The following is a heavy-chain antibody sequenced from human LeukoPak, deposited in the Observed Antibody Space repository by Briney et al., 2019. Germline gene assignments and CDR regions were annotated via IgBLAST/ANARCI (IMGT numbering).Heavy chain of an antibody. CDR2: IYSGGST. Sequence: PGGSLRLSCAASGFTVSSNYMSWVRQAPGKGLEWVSAIYSGGSTYYADSVKGRFTISRDNSKNTLYLQMDSLRAEDTAVYYCARDRDSSGYYYVWGQGTLVTVSS. D-gene: IGHD3-22*01. CDR1: GFTVSSNY. J-gene: IGHJ4*02. CDR3: ARDRDSSGYYYV. V-gene: IGHV3-53*01.